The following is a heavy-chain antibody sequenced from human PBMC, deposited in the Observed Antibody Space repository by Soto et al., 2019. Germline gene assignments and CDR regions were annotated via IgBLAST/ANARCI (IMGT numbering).Heavy chain of an antibody. J-gene: IGHJ4*02. CDR2: ISAYNGNT. CDR3: ARDIMSAFGGVIVNPTYYFDY. CDR1: GYTFTSYG. D-gene: IGHD3-16*02. Sequence: ASVKVSCKASGYTFTSYGISWVRQAPGQGLEWMGWISAYNGNTNYAQKLQGRVTMTTDTSTSTAYMELRSLRSDDTAVYYCARDIMSAFGGVIVNPTYYFDYWGQGALVTFSS. V-gene: IGHV1-18*01.